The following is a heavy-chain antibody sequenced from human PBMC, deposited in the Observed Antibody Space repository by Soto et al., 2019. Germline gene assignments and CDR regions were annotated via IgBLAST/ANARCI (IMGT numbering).Heavy chain of an antibody. D-gene: IGHD2-15*01. CDR1: GFTHSSNY. CDR2: IYSGGST. CDR3: ARVRPLGYCSGGSCYVRDY. V-gene: IGHV3-66*01. Sequence: GAVRVSCVDSGFTHSSNYMRWVRQAPGKGLEWVSVIYSGGSTYYADSVKGRFTISRDNSKNTLYLQMNSLRAEDTAVYYCARVRPLGYCSGGSCYVRDYWGQGTLVTVSS. J-gene: IGHJ4*02.